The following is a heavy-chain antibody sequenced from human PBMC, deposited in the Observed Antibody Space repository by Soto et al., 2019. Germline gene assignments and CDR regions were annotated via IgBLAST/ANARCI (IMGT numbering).Heavy chain of an antibody. Sequence: ASVKVSCKASGYTFTSYDINWVRQATGQGLEWMGWMNPNSGNTGYAQKFQGRVTMTRNTSISTAYMELSSLRSDDTAVYYCATFPRVVTNDDAFDIWGQGTMVTVSS. D-gene: IGHD3-16*01. V-gene: IGHV1-8*01. J-gene: IGHJ3*02. CDR1: GYTFTSYD. CDR3: ATFPRVVTNDDAFDI. CDR2: MNPNSGNT.